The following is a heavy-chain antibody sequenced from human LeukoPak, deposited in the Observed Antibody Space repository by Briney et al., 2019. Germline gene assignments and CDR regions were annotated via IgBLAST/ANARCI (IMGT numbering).Heavy chain of an antibody. CDR1: GYSSTTYW. D-gene: IGHD5-12*01. Sequence: GKSLKISCKASGYSSTTYWIGWVRQMPGKGLEWMGIIQPGHTDARYSPSFQGQATISADKSINTAYLQWSSLKASDTAMYYCARRSGGYLNYFDFWGQGTLVTVSS. J-gene: IGHJ4*02. CDR3: ARRSGGYLNYFDF. V-gene: IGHV5-51*01. CDR2: IQPGHTDA.